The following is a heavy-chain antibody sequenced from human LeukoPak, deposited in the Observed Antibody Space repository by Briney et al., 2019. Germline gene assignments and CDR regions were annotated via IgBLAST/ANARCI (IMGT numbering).Heavy chain of an antibody. J-gene: IGHJ3*02. CDR2: ISGSGGST. CDR3: AKSGGIVVVPAAVMGHDAFDI. CDR1: GFTFSSYA. D-gene: IGHD2-2*01. Sequence: GGSLRLSCAASGFTFSSYAMSWVRQAPGKGLEWVSAISGSGGSTYYADSVKGRFTISRDNSKNTLYLQMISLRAEDTAVYYCAKSGGIVVVPAAVMGHDAFDIWGQGTMVTVSS. V-gene: IGHV3-23*01.